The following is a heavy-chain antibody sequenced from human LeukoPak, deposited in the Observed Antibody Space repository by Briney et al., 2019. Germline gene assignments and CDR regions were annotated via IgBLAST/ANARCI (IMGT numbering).Heavy chain of an antibody. CDR2: ISYDGSNK. CDR1: GFTFSSYG. J-gene: IGHJ4*02. Sequence: GRSLRLSCAASGFTFSSYGMHWVRQAPGKGLEWVAVISYDGSNKYYADSVKGRFTISRDNSKNTLYLQMNSLRAEDTAVYYCAKVMGSSTSEGVFDYWGQGTLVTVSS. D-gene: IGHD2-2*01. V-gene: IGHV3-30*18. CDR3: AKVMGSSTSEGVFDY.